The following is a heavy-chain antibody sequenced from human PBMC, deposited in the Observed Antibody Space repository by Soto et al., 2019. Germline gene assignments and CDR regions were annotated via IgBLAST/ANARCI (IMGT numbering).Heavy chain of an antibody. J-gene: IGHJ6*02. Sequence: QVQLVQSGAEVKKPGSSVKVSCKASGGTFSSYAISWVRQAPGQGLEWMGGIIPIFGTANYAQKFQGRVTITADESTSTAYMELSSLRSEDTAVYYCARVLYSSRWTYYYYYYGMEVWGQGTTVTFAS. CDR2: IIPIFGTA. CDR1: GGTFSSYA. CDR3: ARVLYSSRWTYYYYYYGMEV. D-gene: IGHD6-13*01. V-gene: IGHV1-69*01.